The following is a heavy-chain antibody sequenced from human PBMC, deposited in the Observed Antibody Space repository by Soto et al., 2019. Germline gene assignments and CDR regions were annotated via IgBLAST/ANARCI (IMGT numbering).Heavy chain of an antibody. CDR3: ARHAQITMIVG. V-gene: IGHV4-59*01. CDR2: IYYSGST. Sequence: SETLSLTCTVSGGSISSYYWSWIRQPPGKGLEWIGYIYYSGSTNYNPSLKSRVTISVDTSKNHFSLKLSSVTATDTAVYYCARHAQITMIVGWGQGTLVTVSS. D-gene: IGHD3-22*01. J-gene: IGHJ4*02. CDR1: GGSISSYY.